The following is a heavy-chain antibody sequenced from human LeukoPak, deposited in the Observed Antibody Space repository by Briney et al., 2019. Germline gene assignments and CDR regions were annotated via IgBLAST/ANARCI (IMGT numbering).Heavy chain of an antibody. V-gene: IGHV4-4*07. D-gene: IGHD2-2*01. CDR3: ARSGCSSTSCLFAP. CDR1: GGSISSYY. J-gene: IGHJ5*02. Sequence: SETLSLTCTVSGGSISSYYWSWIRQPAGKGREWIGRIYTSGSTNYNPSLKSRVTMSVDTSKNQFSLKLSSVTAADTAVYYCARSGCSSTSCLFAPWGQGALVTVPS. CDR2: IYTSGST.